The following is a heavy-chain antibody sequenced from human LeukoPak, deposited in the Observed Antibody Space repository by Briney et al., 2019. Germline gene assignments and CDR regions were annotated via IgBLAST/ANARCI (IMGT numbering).Heavy chain of an antibody. J-gene: IGHJ4*02. CDR2: INPNSGGT. CDR3: ARGGDYDYGDFVAFDY. CDR1: GYTFTGYY. D-gene: IGHD4-17*01. V-gene: IGHV1-2*02. Sequence: ASVKVSCKASGYTFTGYYMHWVQQATGQGLEWMGWINPNSGGTNYAQKFQGRVTMTRDTSISTAYMELSRLRSDDTAVYYCARGGDYDYGDFVAFDYWGQGTLVTVSS.